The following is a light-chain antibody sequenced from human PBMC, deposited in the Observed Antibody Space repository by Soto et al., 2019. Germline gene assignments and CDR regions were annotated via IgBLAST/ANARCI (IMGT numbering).Light chain of an antibody. CDR3: GSYTTSSNYV. CDR1: SSDIDAYNY. J-gene: IGLJ1*01. V-gene: IGLV2-14*01. Sequence: QSVLTQPASVSGSPGQSITISCTGTSSDIDAYNYVSWYQQHPGKAPKLMIYDVSNRPSGISNHFSGSKSGNTASLTISGLQAEDEADYYCGSYTTSSNYVFGTGTKVTVL. CDR2: DVS.